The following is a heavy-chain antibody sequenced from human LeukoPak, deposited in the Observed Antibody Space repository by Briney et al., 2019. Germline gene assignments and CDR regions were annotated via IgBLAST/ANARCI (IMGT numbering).Heavy chain of an antibody. V-gene: IGHV1-24*01. CDR2: FDPEDGET. CDR3: ALGTRDDAFDI. D-gene: IGHD1-14*01. Sequence: ASVKVSCKVSGYTLTILSMHWVGQAPGKGLEWMGGFDPEDGETIYAQKFQGRVTMTEDTSTDTAYMELSSLRSEDTAVYYCALGTRDDAFDIWGQGTMVTVSS. CDR1: GYTLTILS. J-gene: IGHJ3*02.